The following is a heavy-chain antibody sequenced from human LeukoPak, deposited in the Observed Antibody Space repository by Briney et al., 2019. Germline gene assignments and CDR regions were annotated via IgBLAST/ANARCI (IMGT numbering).Heavy chain of an antibody. V-gene: IGHV3-23*01. D-gene: IGHD3-3*01. J-gene: IGHJ4*02. CDR1: GFTFSSYA. CDR2: ISGSGGST. CDR3: AKDHLRVELRFLEWLPNGYYFDY. Sequence: GGSLRLSCAASGFTFSSYAMSWVRQAPGKGLEWVSAISGSGGSTYYADSVKGRFTISRDDSKNTLYLQMNSPRAEDTAVYYCAKDHLRVELRFLEWLPNGYYFDYWGQGTLVTVSS.